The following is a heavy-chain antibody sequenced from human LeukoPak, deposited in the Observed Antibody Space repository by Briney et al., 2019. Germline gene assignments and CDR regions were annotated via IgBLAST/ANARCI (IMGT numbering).Heavy chain of an antibody. CDR1: GFTFSSYA. V-gene: IGHV3-30*04. D-gene: IGHD3-10*01. Sequence: PGRSLRLSCAASGFTFSSYAMHWVRQAPGKGLEWVAVISYDGSNKYYADSVKGRFTISRDNSKNTLYLQMNSLRAEDTAVYYCARGRRWFGELLSHFDYWGQGTLVTVSS. J-gene: IGHJ4*02. CDR2: ISYDGSNK. CDR3: ARGRRWFGELLSHFDY.